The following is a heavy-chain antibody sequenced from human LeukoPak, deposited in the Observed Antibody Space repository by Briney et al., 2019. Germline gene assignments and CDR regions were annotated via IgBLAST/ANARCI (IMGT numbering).Heavy chain of an antibody. CDR1: GGSFNTYY. V-gene: IGHV4-59*08. J-gene: IGHJ3*02. CDR2: IYHTGNT. D-gene: IGHD6-6*01. Sequence: PSETLSLTCTVSGGSFNTYYWSWIRQSPGKGLEWTGYIYHTGNTNYNPSLKSRVTISIDTSQNQFSLNLTSVTAADTAVYYCARLAIAARLAPFDIWGQGTMVTVSS. CDR3: ARLAIAARLAPFDI.